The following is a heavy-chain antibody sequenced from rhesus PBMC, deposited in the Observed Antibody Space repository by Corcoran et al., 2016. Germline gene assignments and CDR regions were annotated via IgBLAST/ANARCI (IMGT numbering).Heavy chain of an antibody. V-gene: IGHV6-1*01. J-gene: IGHJ6*01. Sequence: QVQLQESGPGLVKPSQTLSLTCALSGDRVSSNSATWNWIRPSTSRCLEWLGRTYYRSKWYNDYAQSVQNRITINPDTSKNQFSLQLNSVTPEDMAVYYCVRELNTVSLYVLDSWGQGVVVTVSS. D-gene: IGHD4-23*01. CDR1: GDRVSSNSAT. CDR3: VRELNTVSLYVLDS. CDR2: TYYRSKWYN.